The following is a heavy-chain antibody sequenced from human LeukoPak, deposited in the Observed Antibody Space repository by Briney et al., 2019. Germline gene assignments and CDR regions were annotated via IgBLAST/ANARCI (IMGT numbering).Heavy chain of an antibody. CDR1: GFSFISYW. Sequence: PGGSLRLSCAASGFSFISYWMHWVRHAPGKGLVWVSRISSDGSSSSYADSVKGRFTISRDNVKNTLYLQMNSLRAEDTAVYCCTRDHYSSSWYWGQGTLVTVSS. CDR3: TRDHYSSSWY. V-gene: IGHV3-74*01. D-gene: IGHD6-13*01. CDR2: ISSDGSSS. J-gene: IGHJ4*02.